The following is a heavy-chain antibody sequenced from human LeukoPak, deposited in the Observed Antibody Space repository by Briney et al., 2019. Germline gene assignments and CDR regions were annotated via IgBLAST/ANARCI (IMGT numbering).Heavy chain of an antibody. Sequence: GESLKISCKGSGYSFTSYGISWVRQAPGQGLEWVGWISAYNGNTDYAQKLQGRVTMTTDTSTSTACMELRSLRSDDTAVYYCADDSSGHHGAFDIWGQGTMVTVSS. D-gene: IGHD3-22*01. CDR2: ISAYNGNT. V-gene: IGHV1-18*01. CDR1: GYSFTSYG. CDR3: ADDSSGHHGAFDI. J-gene: IGHJ3*02.